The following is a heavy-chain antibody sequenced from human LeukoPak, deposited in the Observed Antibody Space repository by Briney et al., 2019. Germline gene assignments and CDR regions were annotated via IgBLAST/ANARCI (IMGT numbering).Heavy chain of an antibody. D-gene: IGHD1-26*01. J-gene: IGHJ3*02. CDR3: ARDREEYSGSQPDAFDI. Sequence: ASVKVSCKASGYTFTSYGISWVRQAPGQGLEWVGWISAYNGNTNYAQKLQGRVTMTTDTSTSTAYMELRSLRSDDTAVYYCARDREEYSGSQPDAFDIWGQGTMVTVSS. V-gene: IGHV1-18*01. CDR2: ISAYNGNT. CDR1: GYTFTSYG.